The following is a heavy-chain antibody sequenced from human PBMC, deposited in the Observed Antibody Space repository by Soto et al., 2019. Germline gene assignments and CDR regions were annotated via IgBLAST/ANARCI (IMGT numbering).Heavy chain of an antibody. CDR1: GFIFSSYT. J-gene: IGHJ4*02. V-gene: IGHV3-30-3*01. Sequence: GGSLRLSCAASGFIFSSYTMHWVRQAPGKGLEWVGVITYDGSNQYYADSVKGRFTISRDNSRNMLFLQMNSLRPDDTAVYYCATAPSARYPEFDYWGQRTLVTVSS. CDR3: ATAPSARYPEFDY. CDR2: ITYDGSNQ. D-gene: IGHD2-2*02.